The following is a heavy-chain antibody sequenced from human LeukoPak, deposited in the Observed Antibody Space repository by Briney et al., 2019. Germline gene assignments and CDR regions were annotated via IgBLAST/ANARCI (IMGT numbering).Heavy chain of an antibody. V-gene: IGHV1-18*01. J-gene: IGHJ4*02. CDR1: GYTFTSYG. D-gene: IGHD1-7*01. CDR3: ARGPRYNWNYVPVDY. Sequence: GASVKVSCKASGYTFTSYGISWVRQAPGQGLEWMGWISAYNGNTNYAQKLQGRVTMTTDTSTSTAYMELRSLRSDDTAVYYCARGPRYNWNYVPVDYWGQGTLVTVSS. CDR2: ISAYNGNT.